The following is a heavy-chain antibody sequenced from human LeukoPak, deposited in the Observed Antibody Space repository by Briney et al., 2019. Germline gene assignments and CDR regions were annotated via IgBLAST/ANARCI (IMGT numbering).Heavy chain of an antibody. V-gene: IGHV5-51*01. CDR2: IYPGDSDT. CDR3: ARAPGSTGWRQFDY. D-gene: IGHD2-8*02. Sequence: GESLKISCKGSGYSFTNYWIAWVRQMPGKGLEWMGNIYPGDSDTRYSPSFQGQVTISVDKSISTAFLQWSSLKASDTAMYYCARAPGSTGWRQFDYRGQGALVTVSS. J-gene: IGHJ4*02. CDR1: GYSFTNYW.